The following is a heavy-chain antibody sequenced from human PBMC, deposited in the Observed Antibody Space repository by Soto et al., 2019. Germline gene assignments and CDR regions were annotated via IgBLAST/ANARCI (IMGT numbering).Heavy chain of an antibody. J-gene: IGHJ3*02. CDR1: GFTFSSYA. D-gene: IGHD6-19*01. CDR3: ARGQWLVERGAFDI. V-gene: IGHV3-23*01. Sequence: LRLSCAASGFTFSSYAMSWVRQAPGKGLEWVSAISGSGGSTYYADSVKGRFTISRDNSKNTLYLQMNSLRAEDTAVYYCARGQWLVERGAFDIWCQGTLVTVSS. CDR2: ISGSGGST.